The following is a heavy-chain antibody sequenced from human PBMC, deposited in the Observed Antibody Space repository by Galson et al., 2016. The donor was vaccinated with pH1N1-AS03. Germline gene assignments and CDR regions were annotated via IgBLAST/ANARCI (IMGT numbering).Heavy chain of an antibody. CDR3: SAENWNYKVFYGMDV. D-gene: IGHD1-7*01. CDR2: IRSKTDGATS. Sequence: LRLSCAASGFAFSNAWMSWVRQAPGKGLEWVGRIRSKTDGATSDYAAPVKGRFTISRDDPKNTLFLQMNSLKTEDTGVYYCSAENWNYKVFYGMDVWGHGTTVTVSS. CDR1: GFAFSNAW. J-gene: IGHJ6*02. V-gene: IGHV3-15*01.